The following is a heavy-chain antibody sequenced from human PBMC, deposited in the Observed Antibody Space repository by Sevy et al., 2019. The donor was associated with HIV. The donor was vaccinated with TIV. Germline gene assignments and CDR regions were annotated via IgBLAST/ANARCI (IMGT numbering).Heavy chain of an antibody. CDR2: ISYDGSSK. Sequence: GSSLRLSCAASGFTFSSFAMHWVRQAPGKGLEWVAVISYDGSSKYYPDSVKGRFTISRDNAKNTLNLQMNRLRPEDTAVYFCAILGVDCVSTNCYGMRSLSFDFWGQGTLVTVSS. D-gene: IGHD2-2*01. J-gene: IGHJ4*02. V-gene: IGHV3-30-3*01. CDR3: AILGVDCVSTNCYGMRSLSFDF. CDR1: GFTFSSFA.